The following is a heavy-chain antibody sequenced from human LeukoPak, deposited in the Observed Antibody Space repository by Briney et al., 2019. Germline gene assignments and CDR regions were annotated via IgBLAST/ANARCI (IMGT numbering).Heavy chain of an antibody. D-gene: IGHD3-3*01. J-gene: IGHJ4*02. CDR3: ASKNYDFWSGQIDY. CDR2: ISSSSSTI. CDR1: GFTFSSYS. V-gene: IGHV3-48*01. Sequence: PGGSLRLSCAASGFTFSSYSMNWVRQAPGKGLEWVSYISSSSSTIYYADSVKGRFTISRDNAKNSLYLQMNSLRAEDTAVYYCASKNYDFWSGQIDYWGQGTLVTVSS.